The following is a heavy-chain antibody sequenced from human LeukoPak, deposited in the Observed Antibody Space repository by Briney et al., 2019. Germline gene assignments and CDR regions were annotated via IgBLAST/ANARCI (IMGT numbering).Heavy chain of an antibody. CDR2: IYAGGST. CDR1: GFTVSNNY. V-gene: IGHV3-53*01. Sequence: AGGSLRLSCAASGFTVSNNYMNWVRLAPGKGLEWVSVIYAGGSTYYGDSVKGRFTISRDNSKNTLYLQMNSLRADDTAMYYCARAYNWGYFDYWGQGTLVTVSS. CDR3: ARAYNWGYFDY. D-gene: IGHD7-27*01. J-gene: IGHJ4*02.